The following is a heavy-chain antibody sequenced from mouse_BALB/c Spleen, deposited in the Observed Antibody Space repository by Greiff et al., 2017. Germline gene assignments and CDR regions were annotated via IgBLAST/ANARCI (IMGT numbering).Heavy chain of an antibody. CDR1: GFNIKDYY. Sequence: VQLQQSGAELVRPAALVSLSCTVSGFNIKDYYMHWVKQRPEQGLEWIGWIDPENGNTRYDPKFQGKASITADTSSNTAYLQLSRLTSEETAVYYCARNYGSSYGYFDVWGAGTTVTVSS. CDR2: IDPENGNT. D-gene: IGHD1-1*01. J-gene: IGHJ1*01. CDR3: ARNYGSSYGYFDV. V-gene: IGHV14-1*02.